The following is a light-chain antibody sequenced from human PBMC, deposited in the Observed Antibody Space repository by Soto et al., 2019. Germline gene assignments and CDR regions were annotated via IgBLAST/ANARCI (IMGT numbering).Light chain of an antibody. CDR3: QQYNNWPPLT. V-gene: IGKV3-15*01. J-gene: IGKJ4*01. CDR1: QSVSGN. CDR2: GAS. Sequence: EIVMTQSPATLSVSPGESATLSCRASQSVSGNLAWYQQKPGQAPRLFIYGASTRATGIPARFSGSGSGTEFTLTISSLQSEDFAVYYCQQYNNWPPLTFGGGTKVEIK.